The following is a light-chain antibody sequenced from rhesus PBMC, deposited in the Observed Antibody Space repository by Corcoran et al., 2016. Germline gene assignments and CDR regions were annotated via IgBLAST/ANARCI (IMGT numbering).Light chain of an antibody. CDR2: GAS. Sequence: EIVMTQSPATLALSPGERATLSCRASQSVSSYLAWYQQKPGQAPRLHIYGASSRATGIPDRFSGSGSGTEFTLTISSLEPEDVGVYFCLQSSNWPHSFGQGTKVEIK. CDR1: QSVSSY. V-gene: IGKV3-24*04. J-gene: IGKJ2*01. CDR3: LQSSNWPHS.